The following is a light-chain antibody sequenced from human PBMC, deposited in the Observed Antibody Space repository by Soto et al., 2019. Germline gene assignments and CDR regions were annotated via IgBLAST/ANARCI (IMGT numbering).Light chain of an antibody. Sequence: DIQMTQSPSSLSASVGDRVTITCRASQSISSYLYWYQQKPGKAPKLLIYAASSLQSGVPSRFSGSGSGTDFTLTISSLQPEDFATYYCQQSYSTPPDFGQGTRLEIK. CDR2: AAS. V-gene: IGKV1-39*01. CDR1: QSISSY. CDR3: QQSYSTPPD. J-gene: IGKJ5*01.